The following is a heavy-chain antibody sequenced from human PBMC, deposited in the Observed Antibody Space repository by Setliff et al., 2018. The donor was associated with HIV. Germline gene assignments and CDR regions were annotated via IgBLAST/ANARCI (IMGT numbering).Heavy chain of an antibody. CDR3: ASGSHGEGATDY. Sequence: ASVKVSCKASGFSFTKYGFSWVRQAPGQGLEWMGWISAYNGNTNYGQKLQGRLTMTTDTSTTTAYMELSSLRSEDTAVYYCASGSHGEGATDYWGLGTLVTVSS. J-gene: IGHJ4*02. CDR1: GFSFTKYG. V-gene: IGHV1-18*01. D-gene: IGHD1-26*01. CDR2: ISAYNGNT.